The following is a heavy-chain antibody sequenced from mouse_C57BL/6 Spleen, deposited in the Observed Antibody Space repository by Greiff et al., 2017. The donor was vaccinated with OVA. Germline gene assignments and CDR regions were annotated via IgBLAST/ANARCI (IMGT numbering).Heavy chain of an antibody. J-gene: IGHJ2*01. Sequence: EVQLQQSRPELVKPGASVKISCKASGYTFTDYYMNWVKQSHGKGLEWIGDINPNNGGTSYNQKFKGKATLTVDKSSSTAYMELRSLTSEDSAVYYCARGFDYWGQGTTLTVSS. CDR3: ARGFDY. V-gene: IGHV1-26*01. CDR1: GYTFTDYY. CDR2: INPNNGGT.